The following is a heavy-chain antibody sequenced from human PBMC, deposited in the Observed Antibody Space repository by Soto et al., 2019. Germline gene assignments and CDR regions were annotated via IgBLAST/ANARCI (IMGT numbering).Heavy chain of an antibody. J-gene: IGHJ4*02. CDR2: ISYDGSSK. V-gene: IGHV3-30-3*01. Sequence: PGGSLRLSCAASGFTFSSYAMHWVRQAPGKGLEWVAVISYDGSSKYYADSVKGRFTISRDNSKNTLYLQMNSLRAEDTAVYYCARVLNYALDYWGQGTLVTVSS. CDR3: ARVLNYALDY. D-gene: IGHD2-2*01. CDR1: GFTFSSYA.